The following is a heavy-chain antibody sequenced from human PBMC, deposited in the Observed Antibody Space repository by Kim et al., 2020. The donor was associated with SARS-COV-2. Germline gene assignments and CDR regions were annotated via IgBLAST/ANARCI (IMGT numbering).Heavy chain of an antibody. J-gene: IGHJ3*02. V-gene: IGHV4-4*02. D-gene: IGHD3-10*01. Sequence: SETLSLTCAVSGGSISSSNWWSWVRQPPGKGLEWIGEIYHSGSTNYNPSLKSRVTISVDKSKNQFSLKLSSVTAADTAVYYCARDLSGRWFGDPSTAGDAFEIWGQGTMVTVSS. CDR1: GGSISSSNW. CDR2: IYHSGST. CDR3: ARDLSGRWFGDPSTAGDAFEI.